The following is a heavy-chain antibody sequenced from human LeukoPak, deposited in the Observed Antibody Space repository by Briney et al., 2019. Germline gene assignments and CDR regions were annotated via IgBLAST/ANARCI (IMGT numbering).Heavy chain of an antibody. D-gene: IGHD4-11*01. J-gene: IGHJ6*02. CDR1: GGSISSGSYY. V-gene: IGHV4-61*02. CDR2: IYTSGST. CDR3: ARVRLYSNYFYYYGMDV. Sequence: SQTLSLTCTVSGGSISSGSYYWSWIRQPAGKGLEWIVRIYTSGSTNYNPSLKSRVTISVDTSKNQFSLKLSSVTAADTAVYYCARVRLYSNYFYYYGMDVWGQGTTVTVSS.